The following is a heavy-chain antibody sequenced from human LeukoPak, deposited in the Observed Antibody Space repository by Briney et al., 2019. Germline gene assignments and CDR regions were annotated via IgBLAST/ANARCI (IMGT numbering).Heavy chain of an antibody. CDR1: GFTSNSYD. D-gene: IGHD3-10*02. V-gene: IGHV3-48*03. Sequence: GGSLRLSCAASGFTSNSYDMIWVRHAPGKGLEWVSYISSSGSTIYYADSVKGRFTISRDNAKNSLYLQMNSLRAEDTAVYYCAELGITMIGGVWGKGTTVTISS. CDR2: ISSSGSTI. CDR3: AELGITMIGGV. J-gene: IGHJ6*04.